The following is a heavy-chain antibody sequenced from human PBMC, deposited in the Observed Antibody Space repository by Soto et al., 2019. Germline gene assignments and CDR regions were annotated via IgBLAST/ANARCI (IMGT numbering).Heavy chain of an antibody. Sequence: QVQLVQSGAEEKKPGASVKVSCKASGYTFTSYAMHWVRQAPRQRLEWMGWINAGNGNTKYSQKFQDRVTITRDTSASTAYMELSSLRSEDTALYYCARDRSYYGMAVLGQGTPFTVSS. J-gene: IGHJ6*02. CDR3: ARDRSYYGMAV. CDR1: GYTFTSYA. V-gene: IGHV1-3*05. CDR2: INAGNGNT.